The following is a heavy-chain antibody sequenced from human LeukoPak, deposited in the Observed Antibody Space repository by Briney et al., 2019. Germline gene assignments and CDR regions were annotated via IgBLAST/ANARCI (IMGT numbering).Heavy chain of an antibody. CDR2: IFSGGST. J-gene: IGHJ4*02. CDR1: GFTVSSNY. V-gene: IGHV3-53*01. Sequence: GGSLRLSCAASGFTVSSNYMSWVRQAPGKGLEWVSVIFSGGSTYYADSVKGRVTISRDNSKNTLYLQMNNLRGEDTAVYYCARVGPTRSDFDYWGQGTLVTVSS. CDR3: ARVGPTRSDFDY. D-gene: IGHD1-26*01.